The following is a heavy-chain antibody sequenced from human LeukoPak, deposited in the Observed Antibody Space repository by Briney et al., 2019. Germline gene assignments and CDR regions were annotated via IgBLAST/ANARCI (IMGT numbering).Heavy chain of an antibody. V-gene: IGHV6-1*01. Sequence: SQTLLLTCAISGDSVSSNSAAWNWIRQSPSRGLEWLGRTYYRSRWYNDYAVSVKSRITISPDTSKNQFSLQLNSVTPEDTAVYYCARGTRYSSGWYPLDYWGQGTLVTVSS. CDR3: ARGTRYSSGWYPLDY. D-gene: IGHD6-19*01. J-gene: IGHJ4*02. CDR2: TYYRSRWYN. CDR1: GDSVSSNSAA.